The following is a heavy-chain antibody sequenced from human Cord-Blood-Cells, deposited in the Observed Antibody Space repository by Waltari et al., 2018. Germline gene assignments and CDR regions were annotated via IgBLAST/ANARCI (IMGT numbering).Heavy chain of an antibody. CDR1: GYTFTDYD. CDR2: VGPEDGET. V-gene: IGHV1-69-2*01. Sequence: EVQLVQSGAEVKKPGATVKMSCMVTGYTFTDYDMHWVKQAPGKGLEWMGRVGPEDGETRYAEKFQGRIHIAADASTTTAYVERSSLGSEDTAVYYCATPGIAASAFDYWGQGTLVTVSS. J-gene: IGHJ4*02. D-gene: IGHD6-13*01. CDR3: ATPGIAASAFDY.